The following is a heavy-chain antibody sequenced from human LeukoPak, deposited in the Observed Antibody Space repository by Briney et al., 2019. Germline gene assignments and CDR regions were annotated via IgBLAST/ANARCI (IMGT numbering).Heavy chain of an antibody. J-gene: IGHJ4*02. CDR2: IYFSRST. CDR1: GGSISSAAYY. Sequence: SETLSLTCTVSGGSISSAAYYWSWIRQLPGKGLEWLGYIYFSRSTYYNPSLKSRITISVDTSKNQFSLKLSSVTVADTAVYYCARGDGYNLDYWGQGTLVTASS. CDR3: ARGDGYNLDY. V-gene: IGHV4-31*03. D-gene: IGHD5-24*01.